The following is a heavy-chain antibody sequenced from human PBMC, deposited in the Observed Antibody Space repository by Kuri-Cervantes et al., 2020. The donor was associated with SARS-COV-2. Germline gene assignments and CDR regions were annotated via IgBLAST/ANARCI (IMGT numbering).Heavy chain of an antibody. CDR2: INPKTGAT. D-gene: IGHD3-3*01. Sequence: ASVKVSCKASGYSFTASYMYWVRQAPGQGPQWMGWINPKTGATKYAQIFQGRVTMTRDTPINTVYMELNSLRFDDTAVYYCAKGLHDFFPGRGSAHLDYWGPGTLVTVSS. V-gene: IGHV1-2*02. CDR1: GYSFTASY. J-gene: IGHJ4*02. CDR3: AKGLHDFFPGRGSAHLDY.